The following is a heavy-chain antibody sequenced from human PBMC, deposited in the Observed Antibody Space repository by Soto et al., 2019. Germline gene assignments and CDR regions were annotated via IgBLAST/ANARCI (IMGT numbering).Heavy chain of an antibody. V-gene: IGHV3-43D*03. Sequence: GGSLRLSCAASGFTFDDYAMHWVRQAPGKGLEWVSLISWDGGSTYYADSVKGRFTISRDNSKNSLYLQMNSLRAEDTALYYCAKEGRNGDYYFDYWGQGTLVTVSS. CDR3: AKEGRNGDYYFDY. CDR1: GFTFDDYA. D-gene: IGHD4-17*01. CDR2: ISWDGGST. J-gene: IGHJ4*02.